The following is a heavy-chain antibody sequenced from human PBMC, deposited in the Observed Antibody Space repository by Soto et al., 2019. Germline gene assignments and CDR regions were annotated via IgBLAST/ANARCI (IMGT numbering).Heavy chain of an antibody. D-gene: IGHD2-2*01. CDR2: IWYDGSNK. V-gene: IGHV3-33*01. J-gene: IGHJ6*02. CDR1: GFNFSSYG. CDR3: AREFSISTHCMRPERSDYYGMDV. Sequence: QVQLVESGGGVVQPGRSLRLSCAASGFNFSSYGMHWVSQAPGKVLEWVAVIWYDGSNKYYADSVKGRFTISRDNSKNNPHLKMNRLIAGDPAVYYCAREFSISTHCMRPERSDYYGMDVWGQGTTVTVSS.